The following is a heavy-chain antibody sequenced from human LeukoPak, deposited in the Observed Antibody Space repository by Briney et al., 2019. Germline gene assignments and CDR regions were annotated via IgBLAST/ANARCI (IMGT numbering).Heavy chain of an antibody. CDR1: GFTFSDYY. J-gene: IGHJ3*02. Sequence: PGGSLRLSCAASGFTFSDYYMSWIRQAPGKGLEWVSYISSSGSTIYYADSVKGRFTISRDNAKNSLYLQMNSLRAEDTAVYYCASSIVGAHDAFDIWGQGTMVTVSS. V-gene: IGHV3-11*04. CDR3: ASSIVGAHDAFDI. CDR2: ISSSGSTI. D-gene: IGHD1-26*01.